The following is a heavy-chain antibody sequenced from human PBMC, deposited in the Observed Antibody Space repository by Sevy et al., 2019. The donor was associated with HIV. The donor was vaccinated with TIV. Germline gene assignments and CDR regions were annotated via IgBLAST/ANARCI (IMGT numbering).Heavy chain of an antibody. D-gene: IGHD3-22*01. J-gene: IGHJ3*02. V-gene: IGHV3-33*03. CDR1: GFTFSNYG. CDR3: ASLPNNYYDISGYSGDDAFDM. CDR2: IWNDRSNE. Sequence: GGSLRLSCAASGFTFSNYGMHWVRQAPGKGLEWVAVIWNDRSNEHYAESVKGRFTISRDNSKNTLYLKMNSLRAEDTAVYYCASLPNNYYDISGYSGDDAFDMWGQGTMVTVSS.